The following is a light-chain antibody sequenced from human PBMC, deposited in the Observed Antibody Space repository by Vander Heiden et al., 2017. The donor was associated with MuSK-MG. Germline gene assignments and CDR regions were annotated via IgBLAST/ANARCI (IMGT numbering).Light chain of an antibody. J-gene: IGKJ1*01. Sequence: DIQMTQLPSPLFASVEDRVTIPCRASQTISNYLNWYQQNPGKAPKLLIFVASRLQSGVPSRFSGSGSGTDFTLTISSLQPEDFATYYCQQSDYIPWTLGQGTKVEVK. CDR1: QTISNY. CDR2: VAS. V-gene: IGKV1-39*01. CDR3: QQSDYIPWT.